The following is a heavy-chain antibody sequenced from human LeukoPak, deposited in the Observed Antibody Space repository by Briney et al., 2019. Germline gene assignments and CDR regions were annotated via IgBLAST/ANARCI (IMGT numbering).Heavy chain of an antibody. CDR2: IYSGGST. CDR1: GFTVSSNY. V-gene: IGHV3-53*01. J-gene: IGHJ4*02. Sequence: GGSLRLSCAASGFTVSSNYMSWVRQAPGKGLEWVSVIYSGGSTYYADSVKGRFTISRDNSKNTLYLQMNSLRAEDTAVYFCARSSGYGYYFDYWGQGTLVTVSS. CDR3: ARSSGYGYYFDY. D-gene: IGHD3-22*01.